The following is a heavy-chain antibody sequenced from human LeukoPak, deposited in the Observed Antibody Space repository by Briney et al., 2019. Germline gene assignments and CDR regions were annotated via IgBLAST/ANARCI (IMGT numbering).Heavy chain of an antibody. V-gene: IGHV1-46*01. CDR2: INPSGGST. CDR1: GYTFTSYY. J-gene: IGHJ6*02. CDR3: AISITMVREDYYGMGV. Sequence: GASVKVSCKASGYTFTSYYMHWVRQAPGQGLEWMGIINPSGGSTSYAQKFQGRVTMTRDTSTSTVYMELSSLRSEDTAVYYCAISITMVREDYYGMGVWGQGTTVTVSS. D-gene: IGHD3-10*01.